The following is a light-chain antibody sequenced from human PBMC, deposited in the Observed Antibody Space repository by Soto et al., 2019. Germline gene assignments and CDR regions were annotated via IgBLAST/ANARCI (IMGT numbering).Light chain of an antibody. Sequence: QAVVTQEPSLTVSPGETVTLPCGSSTGAVTSGHYPYWFQQKPGQAPRTLIYDTSNKHSWTPARFSGSLLGGKAALTLSGAQPEDEAEYYCLLSYSGARGVFGTGTKVTVL. V-gene: IGLV7-46*01. CDR1: TGAVTSGHY. CDR3: LLSYSGARGV. J-gene: IGLJ1*01. CDR2: DTS.